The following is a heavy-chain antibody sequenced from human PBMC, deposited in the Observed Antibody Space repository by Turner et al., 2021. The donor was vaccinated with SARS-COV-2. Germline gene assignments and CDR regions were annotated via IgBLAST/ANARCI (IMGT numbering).Heavy chain of an antibody. CDR1: GFSFGDFA. D-gene: IGHD1-1*01. J-gene: IGHJ4*02. CDR3: SSNGPEGMYDDFDY. V-gene: IGHV3-49*03. CDR2: MRSKAYGATT. Sequence: ELQLVESGGGLVRPGRSLRLSCRASGFSFGDFAMSWFRQAPGKGIEWVRGMRSKAYGATTEDAASVKGRFTMSRDDSKSIVDLQMDSLRAEDTAVYYCSSNGPEGMYDDFDYWGQGTLVTVSS.